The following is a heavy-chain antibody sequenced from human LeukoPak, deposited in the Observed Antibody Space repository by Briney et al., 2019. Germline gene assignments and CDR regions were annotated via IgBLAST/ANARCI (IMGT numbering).Heavy chain of an antibody. J-gene: IGHJ4*02. CDR1: GYSISSGYY. V-gene: IGHV4-38-2*02. Sequence: PSETLSLTCTVSGYSISSGYYWGWIRQPPGKGLEWIGSIYHSGSTYYNPSLKSRVTISVDTSKNQFSLKLSSVTAADTAVYYCARTYYYDTDYWGQGTLVTVSS. D-gene: IGHD3-22*01. CDR2: IYHSGST. CDR3: ARTYYYDTDY.